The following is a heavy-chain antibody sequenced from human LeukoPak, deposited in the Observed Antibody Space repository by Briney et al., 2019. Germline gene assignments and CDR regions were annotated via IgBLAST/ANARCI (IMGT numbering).Heavy chain of an antibody. CDR1: GGSISRSGYY. Sequence: SETPSLTCTVSGGSISRSGYYWGWIRQPPGKGPESIGNIYYSGSTYYNPSLTSRVTISVDTSKNQFSLKLSSVTAADTAVYYCARLDGYSHLDYWGRGTLVTVSS. J-gene: IGHJ4*02. V-gene: IGHV4-39*01. CDR3: ARLDGYSHLDY. D-gene: IGHD5-24*01. CDR2: IYYSGST.